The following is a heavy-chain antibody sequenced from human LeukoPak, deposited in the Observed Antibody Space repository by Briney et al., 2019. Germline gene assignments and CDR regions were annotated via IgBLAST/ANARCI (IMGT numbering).Heavy chain of an antibody. V-gene: IGHV4-30-2*01. J-gene: IGHJ5*02. CDR1: GGSISSGGYS. Sequence: SQTLSLTCAVSGGSISSGGYSWSWSRQPPGKGLEWIGYIYHSGSTYYNPSLKSRVTISVDRSKNQFSLKLSSVTAADTAVYYCASHYAPLRWAFAPWGQGTLVTVSS. CDR2: IYHSGST. CDR3: ASHYAPLRWAFAP. D-gene: IGHD4-23*01.